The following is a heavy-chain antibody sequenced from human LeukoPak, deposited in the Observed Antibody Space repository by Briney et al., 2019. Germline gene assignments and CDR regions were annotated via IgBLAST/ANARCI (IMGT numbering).Heavy chain of an antibody. V-gene: IGHV3-30*18. CDR1: GFTFSSYG. CDR2: ISYDGSNK. CDR3: AKAVNFDWLSPTDY. D-gene: IGHD3-9*01. Sequence: QPGGSLRLSCAASGFTFSSYGMHWVRQAPGKGLEWVAVISYDGSNKYYADSVKGRFTISRDNSKNTLYLQMNSLRAEDTAVYYCAKAVNFDWLSPTDYWGQGTLVTVSS. J-gene: IGHJ4*02.